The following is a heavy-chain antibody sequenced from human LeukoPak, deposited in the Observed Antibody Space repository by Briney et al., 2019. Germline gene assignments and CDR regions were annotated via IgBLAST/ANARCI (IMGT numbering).Heavy chain of an antibody. Sequence: SVKVSCKASGYTFTDYSVHWVRQAPGQGLEWIGWIVVGSGNTNYAQKFQERVTITRDMSTSTAYMELSSLRSEDTAVYYCAALTSVDTADYYYYMDVWGKGTTVTVSS. J-gene: IGHJ6*03. CDR3: AALTSVDTADYYYYMDV. D-gene: IGHD5-18*01. CDR2: IVVGSGNT. CDR1: GYTFTDYS. V-gene: IGHV1-58*01.